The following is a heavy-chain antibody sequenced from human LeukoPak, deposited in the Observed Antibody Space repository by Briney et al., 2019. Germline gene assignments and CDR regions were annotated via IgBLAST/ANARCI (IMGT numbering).Heavy chain of an antibody. J-gene: IGHJ6*02. CDR1: GFTFSRYG. V-gene: IGHV3-30*18. CDR3: AKGFISPPNYYYYGMDV. Sequence: GSSLRLSCAASGFTFSRYGLHWVRQAPGKGLEWVAVVSDDGRTVYYAESVKGRFTIARDNSKNTVYLQMNSLRVEDTAVYYCAKGFISPPNYYYYGMDVWGQGTTVTVSS. D-gene: IGHD3-10*01. CDR2: VSDDGRTV.